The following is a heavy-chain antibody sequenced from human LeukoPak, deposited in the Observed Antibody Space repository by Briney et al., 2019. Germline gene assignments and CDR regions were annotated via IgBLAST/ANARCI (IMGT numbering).Heavy chain of an antibody. CDR2: ISAYNGNT. J-gene: IGHJ4*02. CDR1: GYTFTSYG. V-gene: IGHV1-18*01. Sequence: ASVKVSCKASGYTFTSYGISWVRQAPGQGLEWMGWISAYNGNTNYAQKLQGRVTMTTDTSTSTAYMELRSLRSDDTAGYYCARKLGYCSGGSCYLCDYWGQGTLVTVSS. D-gene: IGHD2-15*01. CDR3: ARKLGYCSGGSCYLCDY.